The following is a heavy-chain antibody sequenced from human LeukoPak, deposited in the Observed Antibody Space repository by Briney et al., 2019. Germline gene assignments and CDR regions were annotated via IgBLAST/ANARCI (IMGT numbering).Heavy chain of an antibody. CDR1: GFTFSSYA. Sequence: GGSLRLSCAASGFTFSSYAMSWVRQAPGKGLEWVSAISGSGGSTYYADSVKGRFTISRDNSKNTLYLQMNSLRAEDTAVYYCAKDISGWGVTKYYYYMDVWGKGTTVTISS. CDR2: ISGSGGST. D-gene: IGHD6-19*01. V-gene: IGHV3-23*01. CDR3: AKDISGWGVTKYYYYMDV. J-gene: IGHJ6*03.